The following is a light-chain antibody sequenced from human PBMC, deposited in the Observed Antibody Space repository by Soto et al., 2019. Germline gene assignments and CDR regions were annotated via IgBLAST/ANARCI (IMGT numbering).Light chain of an antibody. CDR3: CSYAGSSTFVV. V-gene: IGLV2-23*03. Sequence: QSALTQPASASGSPGQSITISCTGTSSDVGGYNLVSWYQQHPGKAPKLMIYEGSKRPSGVSNRFSGSKSGNTASLTISGRQAEDEADYYCCSYAGSSTFVVFGGGTKLTVL. J-gene: IGLJ3*02. CDR2: EGS. CDR1: SSDVGGYNL.